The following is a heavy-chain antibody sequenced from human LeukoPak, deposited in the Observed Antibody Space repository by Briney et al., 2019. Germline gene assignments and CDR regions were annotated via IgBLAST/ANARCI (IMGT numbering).Heavy chain of an antibody. J-gene: IGHJ5*02. CDR3: ARLHYNWFDP. CDR1: GDSISSYY. Sequence: SETLSLTCTVSGDSISSYYWSWIRQPPGKGLDWIGYIYYGGSANYNPSLKSRVTISVDTSKNQFSLRLSSVTAADAAVYFCARLHYNWFDPWGQGTLVTVSS. V-gene: IGHV4-59*08. D-gene: IGHD3-10*01. CDR2: IYYGGSA.